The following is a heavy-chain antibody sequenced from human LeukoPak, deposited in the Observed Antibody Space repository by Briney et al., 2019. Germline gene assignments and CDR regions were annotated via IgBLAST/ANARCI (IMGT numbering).Heavy chain of an antibody. Sequence: SVKVSCKASGGTFISYAITWVRQAPGQGLECMGGIIPIFGTANYAQKFQGRVTITADESASTVYLELSSLRSDDTAVYYCARGIRGTRDHSYYYMDVLGKGTTVTVSS. J-gene: IGHJ6*03. CDR1: GGTFISYA. CDR3: ARGIRGTRDHSYYYMDV. CDR2: IIPIFGTA. V-gene: IGHV1-69*01. D-gene: IGHD3-10*01.